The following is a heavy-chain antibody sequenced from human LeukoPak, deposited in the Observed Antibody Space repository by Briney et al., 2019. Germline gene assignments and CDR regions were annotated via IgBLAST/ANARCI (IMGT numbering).Heavy chain of an antibody. J-gene: IGHJ4*02. V-gene: IGHV3-53*01. CDR1: GVTVSSKY. D-gene: IGHD3/OR15-3a*01. CDR2: IYTGGET. Sequence: PGGSLRLSCAASGVTVSSKYMSWVRQAPGKGPEWVSVIYTGGETYYADSVKGRFTISRDNSKNTLYLQMNSLRAEDTAVYYCARGTHEASAGVYWGQGTLVTVSS. CDR3: ARGTHEASAGVY.